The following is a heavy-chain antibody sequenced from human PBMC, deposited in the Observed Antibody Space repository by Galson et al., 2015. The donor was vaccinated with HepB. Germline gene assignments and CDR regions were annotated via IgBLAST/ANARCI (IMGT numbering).Heavy chain of an antibody. V-gene: IGHV3-30*18. CDR1: GFTFSSYG. CDR2: ISYDGSNK. J-gene: IGHJ4*02. Sequence: SLRLSCAASGFTFSSYGMHWVRQAPGKGLEWVAVISYDGSNKYYADSVKGRFTISRDNSKNTLYLQMNSLRAEDTAVYYCAKDPTPQWLAYYFDYRGQGTLVTVSS. D-gene: IGHD6-19*01. CDR3: AKDPTPQWLAYYFDY.